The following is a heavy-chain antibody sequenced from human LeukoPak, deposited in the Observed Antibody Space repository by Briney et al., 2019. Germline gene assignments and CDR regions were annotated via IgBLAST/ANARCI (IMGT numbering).Heavy chain of an antibody. Sequence: GGSLRLSCAASGFTFSDYAMHWVRQAPGKGLEWVAVISYDGSNKYYADSVKGRFTISRDNSKNTLYLQMNSLRAEDTAVYYCARGGDVYSGHSVYWGQGTLVTVSS. J-gene: IGHJ4*02. CDR3: ARGGDVYSGHSVY. CDR2: ISYDGSNK. V-gene: IGHV3-30*04. CDR1: GFTFSDYA. D-gene: IGHD5-12*01.